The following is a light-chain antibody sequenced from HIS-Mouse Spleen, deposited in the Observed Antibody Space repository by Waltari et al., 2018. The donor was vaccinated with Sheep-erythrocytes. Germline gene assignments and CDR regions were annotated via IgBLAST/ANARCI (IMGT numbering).Light chain of an antibody. CDR2: EAS. J-gene: IGLJ2*01. V-gene: IGLV2-23*01. CDR1: SSDVGSYNL. CDR3: CSYAGSSTFVV. Sequence: HSALTQPASVSGPPGQSITISCTGTSSDVGSYNLVSWYQQHPGKAPKLMIYEASKRPAGVSNRLHGSQSGNTASLTSSGLQAEDEADYYCCSYAGSSTFVVFGGGTKLTVL.